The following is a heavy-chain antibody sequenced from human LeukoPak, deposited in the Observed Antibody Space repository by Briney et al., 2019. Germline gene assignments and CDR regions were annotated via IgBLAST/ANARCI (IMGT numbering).Heavy chain of an antibody. CDR3: ATTPREYSSTWYYFDY. J-gene: IGHJ4*02. D-gene: IGHD6-13*01. CDR1: GGSISSAIYY. CDR2: IYYRGST. V-gene: IGHV4-39*07. Sequence: PSETLSLTCTVSGGSISSAIYYWGWIRQPPGKGLEWIGSIYYRGSTYYNPSLKSRVAISVDTSKNQFSLKLSSVTAADTAVYYCATTPREYSSTWYYFDYWGQGILVTVSS.